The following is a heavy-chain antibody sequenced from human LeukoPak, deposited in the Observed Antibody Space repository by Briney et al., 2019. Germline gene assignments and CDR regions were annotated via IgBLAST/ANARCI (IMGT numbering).Heavy chain of an antibody. V-gene: IGHV3-9*01. CDR2: ISWNSGSI. D-gene: IGHD5/OR15-5a*01. Sequence: PGGSLRLSCVASGFTFDDYAMHWVRQAPGKGLEWVSGISWNSGSIGYADSVKGRFTISRDNAKNSLYLQMNSLRAEDTALYYCAKDVSDWGQGTLVTVSS. CDR1: GFTFDDYA. CDR3: AKDVSD. J-gene: IGHJ4*02.